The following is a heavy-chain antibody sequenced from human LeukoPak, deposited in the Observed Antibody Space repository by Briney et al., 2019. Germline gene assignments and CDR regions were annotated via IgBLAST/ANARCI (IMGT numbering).Heavy chain of an antibody. CDR2: IRSKAYGGTT. V-gene: IGHV3-49*04. D-gene: IGHD2-2*03. CDR3: TRDKVDIVVVPAAMGANDAFDI. CDR1: GFTFSSYS. J-gene: IGHJ3*02. Sequence: GGSLRLSCAASGFTFSSYSMSWVRQAPGKGLEWVGFIRSKAYGGTTEYAASVKGRFTISRDDSKSIAYLQMNSLKTEDTAVYYCTRDKVDIVVVPAAMGANDAFDIWGQGTMVTVSS.